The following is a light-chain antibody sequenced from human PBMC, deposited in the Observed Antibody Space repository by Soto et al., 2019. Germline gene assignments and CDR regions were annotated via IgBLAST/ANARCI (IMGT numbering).Light chain of an antibody. CDR1: SSNIGAGYD. V-gene: IGLV1-40*01. CDR3: QSYDSSLSVVV. J-gene: IGLJ2*01. Sequence: QAVLTQPPSGSGGPGQRVTISCTGSSSNIGAGYDVHWYQQLPGTAPKLLIYGNSNRPSGVPDRFSGSKSGTSASLAITGLQAEDEADYYCQSYDSSLSVVVFGGGTKLTVL. CDR2: GNS.